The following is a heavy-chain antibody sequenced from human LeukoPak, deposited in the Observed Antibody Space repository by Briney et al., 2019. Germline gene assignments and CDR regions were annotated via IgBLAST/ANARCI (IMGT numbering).Heavy chain of an antibody. V-gene: IGHV4-61*02. CDR2: IYTSGST. CDR1: GGSISSGSYY. Sequence: SQTLSLTCTVSGGSISSGSYYWSWIRQPAGKGLEWIGRIYTSGSTNYNPSLKSRVTISVDTSKNQFSLELSSVTAADTAVYYCARAWRFYCSSTSCYAFDIWGQGTMVTVSS. J-gene: IGHJ3*02. CDR3: ARAWRFYCSSTSCYAFDI. D-gene: IGHD2-2*01.